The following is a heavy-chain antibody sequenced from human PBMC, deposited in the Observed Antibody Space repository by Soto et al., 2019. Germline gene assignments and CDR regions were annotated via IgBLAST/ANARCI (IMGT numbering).Heavy chain of an antibody. Sequence: GGSLRLSCAASGFTFSDHYMDWVRQAPGKGLEWVGRTRNKANSYTTEYAASVKGRFTISRDDSKNSLYLQMNSLKTEDTAVYYCAREWFDPVVGGDDYYYYMDVWGKGTTVTVSS. D-gene: IGHD3-16*01. CDR1: GFTFSDHY. CDR3: AREWFDPVVGGDDYYYYMDV. CDR2: TRNKANSYTT. J-gene: IGHJ6*03. V-gene: IGHV3-72*01.